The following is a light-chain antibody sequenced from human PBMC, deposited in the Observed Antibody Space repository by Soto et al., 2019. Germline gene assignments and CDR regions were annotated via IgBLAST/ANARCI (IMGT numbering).Light chain of an antibody. J-gene: IGKJ1*01. CDR1: QSVSSY. Sequence: EIVLTPSPVTLSLSPGGRATLSCRASQSVSSYLAWYQQKPGQAPRLLIYDASNRATGIPARFSGSGSGTEFTLTISSLQSEDFAVYYCQQYNNWPRTFGQGTKVDIK. CDR3: QQYNNWPRT. CDR2: DAS. V-gene: IGKV3D-15*01.